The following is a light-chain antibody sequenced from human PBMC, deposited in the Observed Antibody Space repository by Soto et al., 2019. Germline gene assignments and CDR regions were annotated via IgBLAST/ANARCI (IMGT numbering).Light chain of an antibody. CDR2: GAS. CDR3: QQYSNWWT. J-gene: IGKJ1*01. V-gene: IGKV3-15*01. CDR1: QSVSSS. Sequence: EIVMTQSPATLSVSPGERATLSCRASQSVSSSLAWYQKKPGQAPRLLLYGASTRATGIPARFSGSGSGTEFTLTISSLQSEDFAVYYCQQYSNWWTFGQGTRVEIK.